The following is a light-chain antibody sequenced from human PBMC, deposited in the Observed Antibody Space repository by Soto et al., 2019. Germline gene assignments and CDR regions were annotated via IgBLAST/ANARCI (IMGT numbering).Light chain of an antibody. V-gene: IGLV2-23*02. CDR1: SCDVGSHNF. J-gene: IGLJ2*01. CDR3: CSYAGTTTWV. Sequence: QSALTQPASVSGSPGQSITISCTGTSCDVGSHNFVSWYQQRPGKAPKLMIFEVTKRPSGVSSRFSASKSGNTASLTISGVQAEDEADYYCCSYAGTTTWVFGGGTKLTVL. CDR2: EVT.